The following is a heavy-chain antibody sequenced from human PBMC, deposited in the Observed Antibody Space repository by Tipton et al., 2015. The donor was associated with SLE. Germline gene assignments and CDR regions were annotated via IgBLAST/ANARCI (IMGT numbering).Heavy chain of an antibody. CDR1: GYSISSGYY. D-gene: IGHD3-10*01. CDR3: ARITVGQPDY. J-gene: IGHJ4*02. CDR2: FHYSGST. V-gene: IGHV4-38-2*01. Sequence: TLSLTCAVSGYSISSGYYWGWIRQPPGKGLEWIGSFHYSGSTNDNPSLKSRVTMSVDTSKNQFSLNLTSVTAADAAVYYCARITVGQPDYWGQGTLVTVSS.